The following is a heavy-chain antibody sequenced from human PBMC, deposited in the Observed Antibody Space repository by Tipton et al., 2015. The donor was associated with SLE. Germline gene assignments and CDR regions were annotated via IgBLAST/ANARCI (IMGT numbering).Heavy chain of an antibody. CDR1: GFTFSNYA. Sequence: GSLRLSCAASGFTFSNYAMSWVRQAPWKGLEWVSVLYGGGSTAYADSVKGRFTISRDNSKNTLYLQTNSLRAEDTAVYYCTTDHWNYHAFDIWSQGTMVTVTS. V-gene: IGHV3-53*01. J-gene: IGHJ3*02. CDR3: TTDHWNYHAFDI. CDR2: LYGGGST. D-gene: IGHD1-7*01.